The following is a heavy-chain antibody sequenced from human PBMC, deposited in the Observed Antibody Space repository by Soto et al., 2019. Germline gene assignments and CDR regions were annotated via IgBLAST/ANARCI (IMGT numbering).Heavy chain of an antibody. CDR3: VREVIAVLRSIRLFAH. CDR1: GVTFRDYW. V-gene: IGHV3-74*01. Sequence: GGSLRLSCAVSGVTFRDYWMHWVRQVPGKGLLWVSRIGPDGTATKYAGSVKGRFTISRSNPENTLYLQINSLRAEDTGVYYCVREVIAVLRSIRLFAHWGQGTLVTVS. D-gene: IGHD6-19*01. CDR2: IGPDGTAT. J-gene: IGHJ5*02.